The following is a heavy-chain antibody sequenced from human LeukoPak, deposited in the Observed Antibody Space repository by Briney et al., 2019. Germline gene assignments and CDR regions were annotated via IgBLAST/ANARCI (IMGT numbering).Heavy chain of an antibody. CDR3: AKEGRIAAGTGDYFDC. CDR2: ISANGDTT. CDR1: GFTFRSYA. D-gene: IGHD6-13*01. V-gene: IGHV3-23*01. J-gene: IGHJ4*02. Sequence: PGGSLRLSCAASGFTFRSYATSCVPHAPREGLEGGSDISANGDTTNYADSVKGRFTISRDNSNNTVFLQMNSLRADDTAVYYCAKEGRIAAGTGDYFDCWGQGTLVTVSS.